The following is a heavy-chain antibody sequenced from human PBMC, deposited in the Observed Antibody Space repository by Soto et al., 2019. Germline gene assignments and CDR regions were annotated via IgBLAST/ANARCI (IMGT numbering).Heavy chain of an antibody. CDR3: ASEAMVRGVIPNFDY. J-gene: IGHJ4*02. D-gene: IGHD3-10*01. CDR2: IYYSGST. CDR1: GGSISSYY. Sequence: SETLSLTCTVSGGSISSYYWTWIRQPPGKGLEWIGSIYYSGSTYYNPSLKSRVTISVDTSKNQFSLKLSSVTAADTAVYYCASEAMVRGVIPNFDYWGQGTLVTVSS. V-gene: IGHV4-59*05.